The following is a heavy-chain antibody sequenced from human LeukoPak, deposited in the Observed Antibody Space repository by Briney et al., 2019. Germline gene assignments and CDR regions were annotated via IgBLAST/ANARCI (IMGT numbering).Heavy chain of an antibody. CDR1: GFTFSSYA. Sequence: GGSLRLSCAASGFTFSSYAMNWVRQAPGKGLEWVSSISTSSSYIYYADSVKGRFTISRDNAKKSLYLQMNSLRAEDTAVYYCARAGVWDSSDTSGYHNGAFDIWGQGTMVTVSS. J-gene: IGHJ3*02. D-gene: IGHD3-22*01. V-gene: IGHV3-21*01. CDR2: ISTSSSYI. CDR3: ARAGVWDSSDTSGYHNGAFDI.